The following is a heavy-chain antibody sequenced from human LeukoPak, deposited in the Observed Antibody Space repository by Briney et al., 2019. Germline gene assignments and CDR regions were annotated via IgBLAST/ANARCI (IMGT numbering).Heavy chain of an antibody. V-gene: IGHV3-21*01. D-gene: IGHD2-15*01. Sequence: GGSLRLSCAASGFTFSSYTMNWVRQAPGKGLEWVSSISSSSSYIYYADSVKGRFTISRDNAKNPLYLQMNSLRAEDTAVYYCARMYCSGGSCYHPDRVDYWGQGTLVTVSS. CDR3: ARMYCSGGSCYHPDRVDY. CDR2: ISSSSSYI. J-gene: IGHJ4*02. CDR1: GFTFSSYT.